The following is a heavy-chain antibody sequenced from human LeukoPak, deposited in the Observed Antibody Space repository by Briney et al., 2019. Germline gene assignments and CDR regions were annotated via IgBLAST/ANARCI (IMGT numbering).Heavy chain of an antibody. Sequence: QPGRSLILSCAASGFTFSSYGMHWVRPAPGKGLEWVAVISYDGSNKYYADSVKGRFTISRDNSKNTLYLQMNSLRAEDTAVYYCAGQYSSGWYDVGNYYYGMDVWGQGTTVTVSS. CDR1: GFTFSSYG. CDR2: ISYDGSNK. V-gene: IGHV3-30*03. CDR3: AGQYSSGWYDVGNYYYGMDV. D-gene: IGHD6-19*01. J-gene: IGHJ6*02.